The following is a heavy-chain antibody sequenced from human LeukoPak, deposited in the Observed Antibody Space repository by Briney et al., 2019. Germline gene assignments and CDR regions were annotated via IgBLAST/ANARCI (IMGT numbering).Heavy chain of an antibody. D-gene: IGHD1-1*01. Sequence: SETLSLTCAVYGGPFSGYYWSWIRQPPGKGLEWIGEINYSGSTNYNPSLKSRVTISVDTSKNQFSLKLSSVTAADTAVYYCARYGRRTQRYNWNDKNDYYYGMDVWGQGTTVTVSS. CDR2: INYSGST. CDR1: GGPFSGYY. V-gene: IGHV4-34*01. CDR3: ARYGRRTQRYNWNDKNDYYYGMDV. J-gene: IGHJ6*02.